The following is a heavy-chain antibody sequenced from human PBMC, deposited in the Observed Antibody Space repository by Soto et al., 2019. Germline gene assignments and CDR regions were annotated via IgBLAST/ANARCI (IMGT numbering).Heavy chain of an antibody. V-gene: IGHV3-66*01. J-gene: IGHJ4*02. CDR1: GFTVSSNY. Sequence: PGGSLRLSCAASGFTVSSNYMSWVRQAPGKGLEWVSVIYSGGSTYYADSVKGRFTISRDNSKNTLYLQMNSLRAEDTAVYYCARAMYSGYFSSLDYWGQGTLVTVSS. D-gene: IGHD1-26*01. CDR3: ARAMYSGYFSSLDY. CDR2: IYSGGST.